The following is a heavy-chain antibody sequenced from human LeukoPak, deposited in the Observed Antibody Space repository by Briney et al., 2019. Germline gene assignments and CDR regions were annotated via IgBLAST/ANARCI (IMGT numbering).Heavy chain of an antibody. D-gene: IGHD2-2*01. J-gene: IGHJ3*02. V-gene: IGHV4-4*07. CDR3: ARVPTWDVVPAALRVGYAFDI. CDR1: GGSISSYY. CDR2: IYTSGST. Sequence: SETLSLTCTVSGGSISSYYWSWIRQPAGKGLEWIGRIYTSGSTNYNPSLKSRVTISVDTSKNQFSLKLSSVTAADTAVYYCARVPTWDVVPAALRVGYAFDIWGQGTMVTVSS.